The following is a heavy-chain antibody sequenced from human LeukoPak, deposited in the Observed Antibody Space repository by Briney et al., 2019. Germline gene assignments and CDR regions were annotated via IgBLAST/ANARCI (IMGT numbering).Heavy chain of an antibody. J-gene: IGHJ3*02. CDR2: INIDGSST. CDR1: GFTFSSYW. D-gene: IGHD3-22*01. CDR3: AGYDTSGGDAFDI. V-gene: IGHV3-74*01. Sequence: GGSLRLSCAVSGFTFSSYWMHWVRQAPGKGLVWVSRINIDGSSTTYADSVKGRFTISRDSAKSTLYLQMNSLRAEDTAVYYCAGYDTSGGDAFDIWGQGTMVTVSS.